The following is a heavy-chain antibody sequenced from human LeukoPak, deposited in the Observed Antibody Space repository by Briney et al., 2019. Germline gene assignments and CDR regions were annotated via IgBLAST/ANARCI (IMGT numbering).Heavy chain of an antibody. J-gene: IGHJ4*02. Sequence: PSETLSLTCTVSGGSISSYYWSWIRQPPGKGLEWIGYIYYSGSTNYNPSLKSRVTISVDTSKNQFSLKLSSVTAADTAVYYCARYYDILTGGFDYWGQGTLVTVSS. CDR3: ARYYDILTGGFDY. CDR2: IYYSGST. D-gene: IGHD3-9*01. V-gene: IGHV4-59*01. CDR1: GGSISSYY.